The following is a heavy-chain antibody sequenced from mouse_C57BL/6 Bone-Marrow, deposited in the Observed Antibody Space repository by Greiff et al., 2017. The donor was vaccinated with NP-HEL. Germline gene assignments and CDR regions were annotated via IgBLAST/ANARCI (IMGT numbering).Heavy chain of an antibody. Sequence: EVQLVESGGGLVQPGGSLKLSCAASGFTFSDYYMYWVRQTPEKRLEWVAYISNGGGSTYYPDTVKGRFTISRDNAKNTLYLQMSRLKSEDTAMYYCARQVYYGSSSYFDYWGQGTTLTVSS. CDR3: ARQVYYGSSSYFDY. V-gene: IGHV5-12*01. CDR2: ISNGGGST. J-gene: IGHJ2*01. D-gene: IGHD1-1*01. CDR1: GFTFSDYY.